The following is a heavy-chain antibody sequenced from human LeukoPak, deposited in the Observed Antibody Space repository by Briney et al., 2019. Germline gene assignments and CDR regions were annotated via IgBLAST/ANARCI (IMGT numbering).Heavy chain of an antibody. CDR3: ARAAPWAFYDY. J-gene: IGHJ4*02. CDR2: IYTSGST. D-gene: IGHD3-3*01. CDR1: GGSISSGSYY. V-gene: IGHV4-61*02. Sequence: SQTLSLTCTVSGGSISSGSYYWSWIRQPAGKGLEWIGRIYTSGSTNYNPSLKSRVTISVDTSKNQFSLKLSSVTAADTAVYYCARAAPWAFYDYWGQGTLATVSS.